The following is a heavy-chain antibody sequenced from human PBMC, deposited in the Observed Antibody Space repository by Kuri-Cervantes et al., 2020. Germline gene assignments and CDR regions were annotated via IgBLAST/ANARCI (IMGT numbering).Heavy chain of an antibody. Sequence: GGSLRLSCAASGFTFSSYRMNWVRQAPGKGLEWVSYISSSSSTIYYADSVKGRFTISRDNAKNTLYLQMNSLRAEDTAVYYCAGDLWDSCYYDSSGYSALDYWGQGTLVTVSS. CDR1: GFTFSSYR. D-gene: IGHD3-22*01. CDR3: AGDLWDSCYYDSSGYSALDY. V-gene: IGHV3-48*01. J-gene: IGHJ4*02. CDR2: ISSSSSTI.